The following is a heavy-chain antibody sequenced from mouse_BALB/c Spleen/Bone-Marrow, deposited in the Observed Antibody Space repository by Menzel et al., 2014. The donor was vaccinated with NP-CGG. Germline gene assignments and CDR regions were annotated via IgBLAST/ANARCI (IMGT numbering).Heavy chain of an antibody. CDR1: GFTFTDYY. J-gene: IGHJ2*01. CDR2: IRNKANGYTT. V-gene: IGHV7-3*02. Sequence: EVKLVESGGGLVQPGGSLRLSCATSGFTFTDYYMNWVRQPPGKALEWLGFIRNKANGYTTEYSASVKGRFTISRDNSQSILHLQMNILRAEDSATYYCARLGRGYFDYWGQGTTLTVSS. CDR3: ARLGRGYFDY. D-gene: IGHD4-1*01.